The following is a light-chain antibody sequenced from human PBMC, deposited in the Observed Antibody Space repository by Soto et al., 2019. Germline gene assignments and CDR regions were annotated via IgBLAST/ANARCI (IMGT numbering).Light chain of an antibody. CDR3: QQYYDSSWT. Sequence: EIVLTQSPGILSLSQGERATLSCRASQSVSSNYLAWYQQKPGQAPRLLIYGASSRATGIPDRFSGSGSGTDFTLTISRLEAEDCAVYYCQQYYDSSWTFGQGTKVDIK. CDR2: GAS. J-gene: IGKJ1*01. CDR1: QSVSSNY. V-gene: IGKV3-20*01.